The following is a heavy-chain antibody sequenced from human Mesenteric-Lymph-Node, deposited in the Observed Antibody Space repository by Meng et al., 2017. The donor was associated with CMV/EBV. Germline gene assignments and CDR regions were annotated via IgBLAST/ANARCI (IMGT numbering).Heavy chain of an antibody. CDR3: ARGEGCNSASCYNSEYFHL. J-gene: IGHJ1*01. CDR1: GFTFSGYA. CDR2: ISYDAYNK. V-gene: IGHV3-30*03. D-gene: IGHD2-2*02. Sequence: GESLKISCAASGFTFSGYAMHWVRQLPGKGLEWVALISYDAYNKYYADSVKGRFTISRDNSKKTLDLQMSSLRPEDTAVYYCARGEGCNSASCYNSEYFHLWGQGALVTVSS.